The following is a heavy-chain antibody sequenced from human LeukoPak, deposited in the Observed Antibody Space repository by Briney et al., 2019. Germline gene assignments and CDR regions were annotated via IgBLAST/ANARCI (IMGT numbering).Heavy chain of an antibody. V-gene: IGHV4-59*12. CDR1: GGSISSYY. CDR2: IYYSGST. CDR3: ARDPTSWQGADY. J-gene: IGHJ4*02. Sequence: SETLSLTCTVSGGSISSYYWSWIRQPPGKGLEWIGYIYYSGSTNYNPSLKSRVTISVDTSKNQFSLRLRSMTAADTAVYFCARDPTSWQGADYWGQGTLVTVSS. D-gene: IGHD2-2*01.